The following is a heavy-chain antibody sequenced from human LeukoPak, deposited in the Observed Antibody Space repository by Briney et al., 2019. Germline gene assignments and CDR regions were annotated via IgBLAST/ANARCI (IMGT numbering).Heavy chain of an antibody. CDR3: ARDSSGWYFGYFDY. D-gene: IGHD6-19*01. CDR2: IWYDGSNK. V-gene: IGHV3-33*01. Sequence: GGSLRLSCAASGFTFSSYGMHWVRQAPGKGLEWVAVIWYDGSNKYYADSVKGRFTITRDNSKNTLYLQMNSLRAEDTAVYYCARDSSGWYFGYFDYWGQGTLVTVSS. CDR1: GFTFSSYG. J-gene: IGHJ4*02.